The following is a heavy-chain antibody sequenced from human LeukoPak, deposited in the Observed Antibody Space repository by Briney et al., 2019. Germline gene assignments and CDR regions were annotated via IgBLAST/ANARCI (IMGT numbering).Heavy chain of an antibody. V-gene: IGHV4-30-4*01. J-gene: IGHJ3*01. Sequence: PSQTLSLTCSVSGASIGSHQNYWTWIRQAPGKGLEWVGFISNTGITYYSPSLESRMAISMDTSTNQFSLRLTSVAATDTAVYICARLASQNGQHVGGLDFWGPGRMVTVSS. CDR2: ISNTGIT. D-gene: IGHD4-23*01. CDR3: ARLASQNGQHVGGLDF. CDR1: GASIGSHQNY.